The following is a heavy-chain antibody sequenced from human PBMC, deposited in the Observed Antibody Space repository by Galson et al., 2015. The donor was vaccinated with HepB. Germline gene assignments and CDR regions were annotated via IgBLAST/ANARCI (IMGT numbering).Heavy chain of an antibody. CDR3: AKGIRGSLDAFDI. J-gene: IGHJ3*02. Sequence: SLRLSCAASGFTFDDYAMHWVRQAPGKGLEWVPGISWNSGSIGYADSVKGRFTISRDNAKNSLYLQMNSLRAEDTALYYCAKGIRGSLDAFDIWGQGTMVTVSS. CDR2: ISWNSGSI. V-gene: IGHV3-9*01. D-gene: IGHD1-26*01. CDR1: GFTFDDYA.